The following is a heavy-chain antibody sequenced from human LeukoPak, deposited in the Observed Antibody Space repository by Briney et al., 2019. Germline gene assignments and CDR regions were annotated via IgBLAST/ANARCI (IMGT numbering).Heavy chain of an antibody. Sequence: SETLSLTCTVSGGSISSYYWSWIRQPPGKGLEWIGYIYYSGSTNYNPSLKSQVTISVDTSKNQFSLKLSSVTAADTAVYYCARERYDILTGYLSAPDWFDPWGQGTLVTVSS. CDR2: IYYSGST. J-gene: IGHJ5*02. V-gene: IGHV4-59*01. D-gene: IGHD3-9*01. CDR1: GGSISSYY. CDR3: ARERYDILTGYLSAPDWFDP.